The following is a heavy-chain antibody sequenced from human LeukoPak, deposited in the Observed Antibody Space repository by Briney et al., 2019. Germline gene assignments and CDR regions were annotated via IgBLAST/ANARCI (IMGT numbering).Heavy chain of an antibody. Sequence: GGSLRLSCAASGFTFSDYSMNWVRQAPGKGLEWVLSISDDSNYIYYAASVKGRFTISRHNAKNSLYLQMNSLRAEDTAVYYCANHLACGSTSCPSFDYWGQGTLVTVSS. V-gene: IGHV3-21*01. D-gene: IGHD2-2*01. CDR1: GFTFSDYS. CDR2: ISDDSNYI. CDR3: ANHLACGSTSCPSFDY. J-gene: IGHJ4*02.